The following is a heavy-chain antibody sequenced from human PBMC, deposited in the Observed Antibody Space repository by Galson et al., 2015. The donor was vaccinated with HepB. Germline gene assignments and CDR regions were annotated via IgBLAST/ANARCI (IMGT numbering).Heavy chain of an antibody. CDR1: GGSISSSSYY. CDR3: ARGTYYYGSGHFDY. D-gene: IGHD3-10*01. Sequence: LSLTCTVSGGSISSSSYYWGWIRQPPGKGLEWIGSIYYSGSTYYNPSLKSRVTISVDTSKNQFSLKLSSVTAADTAVYYCARGTYYYGSGHFDYWGQGTLVTVSS. J-gene: IGHJ4*02. CDR2: IYYSGST. V-gene: IGHV4-39*01.